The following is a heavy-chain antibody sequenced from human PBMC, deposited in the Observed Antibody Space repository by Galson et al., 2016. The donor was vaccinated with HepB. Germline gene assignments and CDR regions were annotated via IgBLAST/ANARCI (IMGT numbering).Heavy chain of an antibody. J-gene: IGHJ4*02. D-gene: IGHD2/OR15-2a*01. CDR2: VYYSGST. Sequence: SETLSLTCSISSGSISTYYWSWIRQSSGKGLEWIGYVYYSGSTNYHPSFESRVSISLDRSKSQFSLRLSSVTAADTAIYYCARGRLYCNSASCYAFDFWGPGRLVTVSS. CDR1: SGSISTYY. V-gene: IGHV4-59*01. CDR3: ARGRLYCNSASCYAFDF.